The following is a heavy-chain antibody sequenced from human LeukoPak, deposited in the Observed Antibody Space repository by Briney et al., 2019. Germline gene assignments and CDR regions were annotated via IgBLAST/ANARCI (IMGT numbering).Heavy chain of an antibody. V-gene: IGHV1-2*02. CDR3: ARAVYDSSGYYGY. Sequence: ASVKVSCKASGYTFTGYYMHWVRQAPGQGLEWMGWINPNSGGTNYAQKFQGRVTMTRDTSISTAYMELSSLRAEDTAVYHCARAVYDSSGYYGYWGQGTLVTVSS. D-gene: IGHD3-22*01. J-gene: IGHJ4*02. CDR2: INPNSGGT. CDR1: GYTFTGYY.